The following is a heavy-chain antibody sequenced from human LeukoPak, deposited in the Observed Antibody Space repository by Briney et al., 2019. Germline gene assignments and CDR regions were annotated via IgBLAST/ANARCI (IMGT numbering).Heavy chain of an antibody. CDR2: IRYDGSNK. CDR3: AKVGDSGGDGWELLKGGYYYYMDV. CDR1: GFTFSSYG. J-gene: IGHJ6*03. Sequence: PGGSLRLSCAASGFTFSSYGMHWVRQAPGKGLEWVAFIRYDGSNKYYADSVKGRFTISRDNSKNTLYLQMNSLRAEDTAVYYCAKVGDSGGDGWELLKGGYYYYMDVWGKGTTVTVSS. D-gene: IGHD1-26*01. V-gene: IGHV3-30*02.